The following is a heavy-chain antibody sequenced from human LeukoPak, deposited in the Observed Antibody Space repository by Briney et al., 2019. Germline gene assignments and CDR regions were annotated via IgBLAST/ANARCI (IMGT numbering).Heavy chain of an antibody. CDR1: SYTFTNYA. J-gene: IGHJ5*02. D-gene: IGHD3-16*01. Sequence: GASVKVSCKTSSYTFTNYALSWVRQAPGQGLEWMGWISAFNGNTKYADNLQGRLTMTTDTSTSTAYMELRSLRSDDTAVYYCARDTKRSRARWENLGIDPWGQGTLVTVSS. CDR3: ARDTKRSRARWENLGIDP. CDR2: ISAFNGNT. V-gene: IGHV1-18*01.